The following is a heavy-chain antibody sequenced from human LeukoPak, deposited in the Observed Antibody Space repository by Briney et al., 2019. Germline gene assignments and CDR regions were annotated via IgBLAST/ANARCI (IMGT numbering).Heavy chain of an antibody. CDR2: INPNSGGT. V-gene: IGHV1-2*02. J-gene: IGHJ3*02. Sequence: GASVKVSCKASGYTFSDYHMHWVRQAPGQGLEWMGWINPNSGGTNYAQKFQGRVTMTRDTSISTAYMELSRLRSDDTAVYYCARAYRGSSTEGAFDIWGQGTMVTVSS. D-gene: IGHD1-26*01. CDR1: GYTFSDYH. CDR3: ARAYRGSSTEGAFDI.